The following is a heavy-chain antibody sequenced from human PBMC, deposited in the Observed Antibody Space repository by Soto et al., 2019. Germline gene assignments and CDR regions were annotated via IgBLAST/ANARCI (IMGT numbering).Heavy chain of an antibody. J-gene: IGHJ3*01. CDR3: ARDGGSY. CDR1: GFTFRPYA. D-gene: IGHD3-10*01. V-gene: IGHV3-30-3*01. Sequence: QVQLVESGGGLVQPGRSLRLSCAASGFTFRPYAMHWVRRAPGKGLEWMSVISYDGTTKYYADSVKGRFTISRDNSKNTLSLQMNSLRAEDTAMYYCARDGGSYWGQGTMVIVSS. CDR2: ISYDGTTK.